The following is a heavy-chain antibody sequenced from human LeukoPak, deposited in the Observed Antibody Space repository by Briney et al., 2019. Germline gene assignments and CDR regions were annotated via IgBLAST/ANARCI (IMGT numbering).Heavy chain of an antibody. CDR1: GYKFTSYD. D-gene: IGHD7-27*01. J-gene: IGHJ5*02. Sequence: EASVKVSSKASGYKFTSYDIDWVLQAAGQGPEWMGWMNPNTGNTAYAQKFQGRVVMSRDTATATAFMELSGLRPDDTAVYYCAKVFHWDNFFDPWGQGTLVTVTS. CDR2: MNPNTGNT. CDR3: AKVFHWDNFFDP. V-gene: IGHV1-8*01.